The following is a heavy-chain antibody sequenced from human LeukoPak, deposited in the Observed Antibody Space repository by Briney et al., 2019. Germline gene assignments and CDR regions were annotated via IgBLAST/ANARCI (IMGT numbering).Heavy chain of an antibody. CDR1: GFSFTTYS. Sequence: GGSLRLSCRASGFSFTTYSMNWVRQAPGKGLEWVSGIIGTGDSTFYADPVKGRFTISRDNSRNTLYLHMNSLRVDDTAVYYCASLYNDYGDYWGQGALVTVSS. V-gene: IGHV3-23*01. J-gene: IGHJ4*02. D-gene: IGHD5-24*01. CDR2: IIGTGDST. CDR3: ASLYNDYGDY.